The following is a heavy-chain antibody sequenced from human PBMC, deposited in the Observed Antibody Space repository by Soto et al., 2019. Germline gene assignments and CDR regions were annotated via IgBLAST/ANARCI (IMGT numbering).Heavy chain of an antibody. CDR3: ARGLRGAYGMDV. J-gene: IGHJ6*02. V-gene: IGHV3-74*01. CDR1: GFTFSDHW. D-gene: IGHD2-21*01. CDR2: IKGDGSIT. Sequence: EVQLVESGGGLVQPGGSLRLSCAASGFTFSDHWIHWVRQGPGEGLVWVSRIKGDGSITNYADSVKGRFNISRDNAKNTVYLQLNSLKVDDTARYYCARGLRGAYGMDVWGQGTTVTVSS.